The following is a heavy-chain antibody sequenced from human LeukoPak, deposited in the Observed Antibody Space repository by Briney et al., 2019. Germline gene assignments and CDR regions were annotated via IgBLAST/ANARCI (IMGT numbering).Heavy chain of an antibody. CDR2: INHSGST. V-gene: IGHV4-34*01. CDR1: GGSFSGYY. CDR3: ARVRKYCSGGSCYSVSGY. J-gene: IGHJ4*02. D-gene: IGHD2-15*01. Sequence: DPSETLSLTCAVYGGSFSGYYWSWIRQPPGKGLEWIGEINHSGSTNYNPSLKSRVTISVDTSKNQFSLKLNSVTAADTAVYYCARVRKYCSGGSCYSVSGYWGQGTLVTVSS.